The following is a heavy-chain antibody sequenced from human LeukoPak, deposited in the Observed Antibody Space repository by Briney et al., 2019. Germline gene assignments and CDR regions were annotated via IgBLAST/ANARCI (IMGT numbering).Heavy chain of an antibody. J-gene: IGHJ6*02. V-gene: IGHV3-9*01. Sequence: GRSLSLSCAASGFPFDDYALHWVRQAPGRDLQGVAGVRLISGGIGYAASVKGRFTISKDNAKNSLYLQMNSLRAEDTALYYCAKGQGAAAGTVYGMDVWGQGTTVTVSS. D-gene: IGHD6-13*01. CDR1: GFPFDDYA. CDR3: AKGQGAAAGTVYGMDV. CDR2: VRLISGGI.